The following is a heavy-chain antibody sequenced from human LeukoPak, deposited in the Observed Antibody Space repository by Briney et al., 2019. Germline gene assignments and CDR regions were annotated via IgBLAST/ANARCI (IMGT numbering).Heavy chain of an antibody. J-gene: IGHJ4*02. V-gene: IGHV4-31*03. Sequence: PSETLSLTCTVSGGSISSGAYYWSWNRQHPGRGLEWIRYMYYSGSTYYNPSLKSRVTISVDTSKNQFSLKLSSVTAADTAVYYCARDRLWLYDSSGYPHYYFDYWGQGTLVTVSS. CDR1: GGSISSGAYY. CDR2: MYYSGST. CDR3: ARDRLWLYDSSGYPHYYFDY. D-gene: IGHD3-22*01.